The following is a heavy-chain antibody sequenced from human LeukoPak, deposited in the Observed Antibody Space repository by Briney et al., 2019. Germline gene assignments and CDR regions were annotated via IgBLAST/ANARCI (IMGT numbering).Heavy chain of an antibody. CDR2: ISSSGSTI. V-gene: IGHV3-11*01. CDR1: GFTFSDYY. J-gene: IGHJ2*01. Sequence: PGGSLRLSCAASGFTFSDYYMSWIRQAPGKGLEWVSYISSSGSTIYYADSVKGRFTISSDNAKNSLYLQMNSLRAEDTAVYYCATWNYDFWSGYIWYFDLWGRGTLVTVSS. D-gene: IGHD3-3*01. CDR3: ATWNYDFWSGYIWYFDL.